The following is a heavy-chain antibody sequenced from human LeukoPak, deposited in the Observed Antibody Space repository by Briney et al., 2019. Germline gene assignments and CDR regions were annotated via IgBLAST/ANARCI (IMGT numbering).Heavy chain of an antibody. J-gene: IGHJ5*02. V-gene: IGHV3-30*18. Sequence: GGSLRLSCEASGFSCSNNGMHWVRQAPGKGLEWVAMISYDGKSQHYGDSVKGRFTISRDNSKNTVYLQMNSLQPEDSAMYYCAKDLYGGGWYNYFDPWGQGTRVTVSS. D-gene: IGHD6-19*01. CDR1: GFSCSNNG. CDR3: AKDLYGGGWYNYFDP. CDR2: ISYDGKSQ.